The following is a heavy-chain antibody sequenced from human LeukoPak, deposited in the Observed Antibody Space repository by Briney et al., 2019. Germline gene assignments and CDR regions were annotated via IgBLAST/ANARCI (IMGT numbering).Heavy chain of an antibody. CDR1: GGSISSYY. D-gene: IGHD3-10*01. CDR2: IYTSGST. J-gene: IGHJ4*02. Sequence: SETLSLTCTVSGGSISSYYWSWIRQPAGKGLEWIGRIYTSGSTNYNPSLKGRVTMSVDTSKNQFSLKLSSVTAADTAVYYCARDAAYYYGSGSYRNGIDYWGQGSLVTVSS. V-gene: IGHV4-4*07. CDR3: ARDAAYYYGSGSYRNGIDY.